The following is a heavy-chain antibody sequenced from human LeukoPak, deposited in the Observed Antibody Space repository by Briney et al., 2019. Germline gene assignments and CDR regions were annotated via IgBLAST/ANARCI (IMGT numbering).Heavy chain of an antibody. CDR3: ARDPGYSSGWYARHWYFDL. CDR2: IYYSGST. CDR1: GGSISSYY. Sequence: SETLSLTCTVSGGSISSYYWSWIRQPPGKGLEWIGYIYYSGSTNYNPSLKSRVTISVDTSKNQFSLKLSSVTAADTAVYYCARDPGYSSGWYARHWYFDLWGRGTLVTVSS. D-gene: IGHD6-19*01. V-gene: IGHV4-59*01. J-gene: IGHJ2*01.